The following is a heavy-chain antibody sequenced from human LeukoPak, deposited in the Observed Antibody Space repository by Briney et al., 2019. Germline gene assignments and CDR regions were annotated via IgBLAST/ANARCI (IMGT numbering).Heavy chain of an antibody. CDR3: ARDLYSRRVDYYGSGSYFAY. V-gene: IGHV1-2*02. J-gene: IGHJ4*02. CDR1: GYTFTGYY. D-gene: IGHD3-10*01. Sequence: GASVKVSCKASGYTFTGYYMHWVRQAPGQGLEWMGWINPNSGGTNYAQKFQGRVTMTRDTSISTAYMELSRLRSDDTAVYYCARDLYSRRVDYYGSGSYFAYWGQGTLVTVSS. CDR2: INPNSGGT.